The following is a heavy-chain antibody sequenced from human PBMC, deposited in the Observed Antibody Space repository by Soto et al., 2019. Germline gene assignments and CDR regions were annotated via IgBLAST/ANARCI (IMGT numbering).Heavy chain of an antibody. CDR2: ISSSSSTI. Sequence: PGGSLRLSCAASGFTFSSYSMNWVRQAPGKGLEWVSYISSSSSTIYYADSVKGRFTISRDNAKNSLYLQMNSLRDEDTAVYYCARGFGESPYYYYGMDVWGQGTTVTVS. V-gene: IGHV3-48*02. CDR1: GFTFSSYS. CDR3: ARGFGESPYYYYGMDV. D-gene: IGHD3-10*01. J-gene: IGHJ6*02.